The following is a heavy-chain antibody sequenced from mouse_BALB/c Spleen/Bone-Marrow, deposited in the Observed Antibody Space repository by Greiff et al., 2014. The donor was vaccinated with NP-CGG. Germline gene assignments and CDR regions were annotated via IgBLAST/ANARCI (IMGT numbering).Heavy chain of an antibody. CDR1: GYTFTSYY. D-gene: IGHD1-1*01. CDR2: IYPGNANT. CDR3: ARDYYGSSSFAY. Sequence: QVQLQQSGPELVKPGASVRISCKASGYTFTSYYIHWVKQRPGQGLEWIGWIYPGNANTKYNEKFKGKATLTADKSSSTAYMQLSSLTSEDSAVYFCARDYYGSSSFAYWGQGTLVTVSA. J-gene: IGHJ3*01. V-gene: IGHV1S56*01.